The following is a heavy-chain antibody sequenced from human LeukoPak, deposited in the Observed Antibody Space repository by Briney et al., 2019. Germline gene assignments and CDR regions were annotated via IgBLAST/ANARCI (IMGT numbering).Heavy chain of an antibody. CDR1: GFTFSDYA. CDR2: ISYDGSNK. V-gene: IGHV3-30-3*01. D-gene: IGHD6-6*01. Sequence: GGSLRLSCAASGFTFSDYAMHWVRQAPGKGLEWVAVISYDGSNKYYADSVKGRFTISRDNSKNTLYLQMNSLRPEDTAVYYCARGTIAARPFGFDYWGQGTLVTVSS. J-gene: IGHJ4*02. CDR3: ARGTIAARPFGFDY.